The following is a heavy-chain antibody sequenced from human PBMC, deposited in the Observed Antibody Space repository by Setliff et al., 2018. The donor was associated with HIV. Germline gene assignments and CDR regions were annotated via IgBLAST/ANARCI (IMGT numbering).Heavy chain of an antibody. Sequence: PGGSLRLSCAASRFTFSSYAMSWVRQAPGKGLEWVSAISGSGGSTYYADSVKGRFTISRDNSKNTLYLQMNSLRAEDTAVYYCARAEFYYDLPHYYYFMDVWGKGTTVTVSS. D-gene: IGHD3-22*01. CDR3: ARAEFYYDLPHYYYFMDV. CDR1: RFTFSSYA. J-gene: IGHJ6*03. V-gene: IGHV3-23*01. CDR2: ISGSGGST.